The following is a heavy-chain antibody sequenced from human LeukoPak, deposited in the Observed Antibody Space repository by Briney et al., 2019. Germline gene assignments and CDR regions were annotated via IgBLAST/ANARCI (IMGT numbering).Heavy chain of an antibody. CDR3: ARLGYYGSGNYYSYYYYYMDV. J-gene: IGHJ6*03. CDR1: GYSFTSYW. D-gene: IGHD3-10*01. CDR2: IYPGDSDT. Sequence: GESLKISCKGSGYSFTSYWIGWVRQMPGKGLEWMGIIYPGDSDTRYSPSFQGQVTISADKSISTAYLQWSSLKASDTAMYYCARLGYYGSGNYYSYYYYYMDVWGKGTTVTVSS. V-gene: IGHV5-51*01.